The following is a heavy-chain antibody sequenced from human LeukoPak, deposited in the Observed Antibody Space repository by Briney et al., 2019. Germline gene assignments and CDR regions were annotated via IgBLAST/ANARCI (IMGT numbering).Heavy chain of an antibody. V-gene: IGHV4-4*07. CDR3: ARVAQYLVGASSTAFFEY. CDR1: RGSTSTYY. CDR2: ISTLGST. J-gene: IGHJ4*02. Sequence: SETLSLTCTVSRGSTSTYYWSWIRQPAGKGLEWIGHISTLGSTNYNPSLKSRVSMSVDTSNYHFSLKLSFVTAADTAIYYCARVAQYLVGASSTAFFEYWGQGTLVTVSS. D-gene: IGHD1-26*01.